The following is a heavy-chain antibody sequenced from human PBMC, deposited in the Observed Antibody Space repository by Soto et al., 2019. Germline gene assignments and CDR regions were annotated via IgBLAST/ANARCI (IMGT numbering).Heavy chain of an antibody. Sequence: QVTLKESGPVLVKPTETLTLTCTVSGFSLSNARMGVSWIRQPPGKALEWLAHIFSNDEKSYSPSLKSRLTTSKDTSKSQVVLTRTNMDPVGTATYYCARTTLYPGYSSSWYGYWGQGTLVTVSS. V-gene: IGHV2-26*01. CDR3: ARTTLYPGYSSSWYGY. CDR1: GFSLSNARMG. CDR2: IFSNDEK. D-gene: IGHD6-13*01. J-gene: IGHJ4*02.